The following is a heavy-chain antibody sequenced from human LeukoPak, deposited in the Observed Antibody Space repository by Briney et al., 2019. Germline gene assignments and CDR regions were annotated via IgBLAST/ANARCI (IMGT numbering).Heavy chain of an antibody. CDR2: IHNSGAT. CDR1: GGSISSRSYY. CDR3: ARYCSGGSGGSSNWFDP. J-gene: IGHJ5*02. V-gene: IGHV4-39*01. D-gene: IGHD2-15*01. Sequence: SETLSLTCSVSGGSISSRSYYWVWIRQPPGKGLEWIATIHNSGATYYNPSLKSRVTISVDTSKNQFSLKLSCLTAADTAVYYCARYCSGGSGGSSNWFDPWGQGTLVTVSS.